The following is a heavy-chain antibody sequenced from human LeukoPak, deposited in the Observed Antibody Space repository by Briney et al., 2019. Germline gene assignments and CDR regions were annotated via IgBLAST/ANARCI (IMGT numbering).Heavy chain of an antibody. D-gene: IGHD3-16*01. CDR1: GGSFSGYY. V-gene: IGHV4-34*01. J-gene: IGHJ5*02. CDR2: INHSGST. CDR3: ARVRNWGRWFDP. Sequence: PSETLSLTCAVYGGSFSGYYWSWIRQPPGKGLEWIGEINHSGSTNYNPSLKSRVTISVDTSKDQFSLKLSSVTAADTAVYYCARVRNWGRWFDPWGQGTLVTVSS.